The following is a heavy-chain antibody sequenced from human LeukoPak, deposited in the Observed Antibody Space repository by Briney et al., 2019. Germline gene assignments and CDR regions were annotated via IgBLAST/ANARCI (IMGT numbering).Heavy chain of an antibody. V-gene: IGHV4-4*02. Sequence: SSGTLSLTCAVSGGSILSTNWWSWVRQPPGKGLEWIGEVHLSGASNYNPSLKSRVSMSIDKSRNHLSLELTSVTAADTAIYYCARESEAFSPFGFWGQGTLVTVSS. CDR3: ARESEAFSPFGF. CDR2: VHLSGAS. J-gene: IGHJ4*02. CDR1: GGSILSTNW.